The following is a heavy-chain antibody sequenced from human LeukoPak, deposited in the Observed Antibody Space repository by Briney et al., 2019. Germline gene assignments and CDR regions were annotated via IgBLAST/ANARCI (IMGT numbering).Heavy chain of an antibody. V-gene: IGHV3-33*01. CDR1: GFTSSSYG. D-gene: IGHD6-19*01. Sequence: GRSLRLSCAASGFTSSSYGMHWVRQAPGKGLEWVAVIWYDGSNKYYADSVKGRFTISRDNSKNTLYLQMNSLRAEDTAVYYCARDRGFSSGWPLGYWGQGTLVTVSS. CDR2: IWYDGSNK. J-gene: IGHJ4*02. CDR3: ARDRGFSSGWPLGY.